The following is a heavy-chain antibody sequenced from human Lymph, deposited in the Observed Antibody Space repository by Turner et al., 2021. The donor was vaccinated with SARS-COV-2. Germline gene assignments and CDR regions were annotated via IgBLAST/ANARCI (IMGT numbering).Heavy chain of an antibody. CDR3: AALMLVVS. J-gene: IGHJ5*02. Sequence: HVKLVQSAAVGNKTEASEKVYCKASGYTFTSYAMHWVRQAKGHGLEWMGWINAGNGYTKYSHKFQGRITITSDTSANRVNMVHSSLRSEVTAVDFGAALMLVVSWGQGTLVTVAS. V-gene: IGHV1-3*01. CDR2: INAGNGYT. CDR1: GYTFTSYA. D-gene: IGHD2-8*01.